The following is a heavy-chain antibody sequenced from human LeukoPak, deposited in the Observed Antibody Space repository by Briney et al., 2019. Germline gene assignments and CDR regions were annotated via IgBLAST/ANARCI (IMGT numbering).Heavy chain of an antibody. CDR2: IRSDGINK. D-gene: IGHD6-19*01. CDR3: AKGSAWSHGYFDY. V-gene: IGHV3-30*02. CDR1: GFTFSDYG. J-gene: IGHJ4*02. Sequence: GGSLRLSCAASGFTFSDYGVHWVRQAPGKGLEWVTFIRSDGINKYYSDSVKGRFTISRDNSKNTLYLQMNSLRPEDTAIYYCAKGSAWSHGYFDYWGQGTLVTVSS.